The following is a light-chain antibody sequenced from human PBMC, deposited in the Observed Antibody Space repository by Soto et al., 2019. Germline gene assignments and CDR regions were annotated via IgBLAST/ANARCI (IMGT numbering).Light chain of an antibody. CDR2: EAS. V-gene: IGKV1-9*01. CDR1: PDSSTF. CDR3: QQLYTLPFT. J-gene: IGKJ5*01. Sequence: DIQLTQSPSLLSASIGDRVAITCRASPDSSTFSAWYQQKPGKAPKLLIYEASTLQSGVPSRFSGSGSGTEFTLTISGLLPEDFAAYHCQQLYTLPFTFGQGTRLEI.